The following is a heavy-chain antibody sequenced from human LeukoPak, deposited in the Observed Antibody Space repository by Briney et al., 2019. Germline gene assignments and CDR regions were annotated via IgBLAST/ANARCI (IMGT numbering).Heavy chain of an antibody. CDR2: INHSGST. J-gene: IGHJ4*02. Sequence: SETLSLTCAVYGGSFSGYYWSWIRQPPGKGLEWIGEINHSGSTYYNPSLKSRVTISVDTSKNQFSLKLSSVTAADTAVYYCASVIAAAGGVDYWGQGTLVTVSS. V-gene: IGHV4-34*09. D-gene: IGHD6-13*01. CDR3: ASVIAAAGGVDY. CDR1: GGSFSGYY.